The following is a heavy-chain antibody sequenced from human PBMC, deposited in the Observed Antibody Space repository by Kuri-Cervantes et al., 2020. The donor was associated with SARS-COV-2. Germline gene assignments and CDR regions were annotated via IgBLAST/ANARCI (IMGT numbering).Heavy chain of an antibody. Sequence: ASVKVSCKASGYTFTGYYMHWVRQAPGQGLEWMGWINPNSGGTNYAQKFQGRVTMTRDTSISTAYMELSRLRSDDTAVYYCARALLRSLTNDAFVIWGQGTMVTVSS. CDR3: ARALLRSLTNDAFVI. CDR2: INPNSGGT. CDR1: GYTFTGYY. V-gene: IGHV1-2*02. J-gene: IGHJ3*02.